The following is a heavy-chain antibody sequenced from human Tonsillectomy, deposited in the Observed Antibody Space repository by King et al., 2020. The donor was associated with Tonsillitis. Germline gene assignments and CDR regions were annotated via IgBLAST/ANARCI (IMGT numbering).Heavy chain of an antibody. CDR1: GFIFSSYD. D-gene: IGHD3-22*01. CDR2: ISYDGSKK. J-gene: IGHJ3*02. V-gene: IGHV3-30*04. Sequence: VQLVESRGGVVQPGRSLRLSCAASGFIFSSYDMHWVRQAPGKGLEWVAVISYDGSKKYYADSVKGRFTISRDNSKKMLNLQMNSLRAEDTAVYYCAREPSRGYYDSSAYYDAFDIWGQGTMVTVSS. CDR3: AREPSRGYYDSSAYYDAFDI.